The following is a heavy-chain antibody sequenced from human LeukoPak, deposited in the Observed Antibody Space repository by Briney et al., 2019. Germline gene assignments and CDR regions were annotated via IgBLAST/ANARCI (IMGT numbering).Heavy chain of an antibody. V-gene: IGHV5-51*01. D-gene: IGHD2-21*02. CDR3: ARTYCGGDCYYSYFDY. Sequence: GESLKISCKGSGYSLTTYWIGWVRQMPGKGLEWMGIIYPGDSDVRYSPSFQGQVTISADKSISTAYLQWSSLEASDTAMYYCARTYCGGDCYYSYFDYWGQGTLVTVSS. CDR1: GYSLTTYW. J-gene: IGHJ4*02. CDR2: IYPGDSDV.